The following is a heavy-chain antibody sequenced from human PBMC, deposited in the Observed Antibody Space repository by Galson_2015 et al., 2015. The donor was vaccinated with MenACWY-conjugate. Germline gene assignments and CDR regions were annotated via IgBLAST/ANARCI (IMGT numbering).Heavy chain of an antibody. Sequence: ETLSLTCTVSGASISSHHWSWFRQPPGQGLDWIAYIRDTGSLKDNPSLKSRVTMSADKSNNKFSMRLFSVTAADTAVYYCARLPTWGSSFGYFDYWGQGILVAVSS. CDR2: IRDTGSL. CDR3: ARLPTWGSSFGYFDY. J-gene: IGHJ4*02. CDR1: GASISSHH. V-gene: IGHV4-59*08. D-gene: IGHD7-27*01.